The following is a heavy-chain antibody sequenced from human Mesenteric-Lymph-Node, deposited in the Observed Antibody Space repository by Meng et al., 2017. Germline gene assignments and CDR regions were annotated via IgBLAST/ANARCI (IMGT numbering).Heavy chain of an antibody. CDR1: GGSISSGDSY. CDR3: TRGQKGYFDL. CDR2: IYYSGST. J-gene: IGHJ2*01. V-gene: IGHV4-30-4*01. Sequence: QVQLQESGPGLVKPSQTLSLTCPVSGGSISSGDSYWSWIRQPPGKGLEWIGYIYYSGSTYYNPSLRSRITISVDTSKNQFSLKLSSVTAADTAVYYCTRGQKGYFDLWGRGTLVTVSS.